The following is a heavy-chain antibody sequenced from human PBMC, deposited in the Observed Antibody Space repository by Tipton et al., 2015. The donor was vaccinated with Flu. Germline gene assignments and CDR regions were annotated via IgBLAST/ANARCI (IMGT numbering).Heavy chain of an antibody. D-gene: IGHD6-13*01. CDR1: GYTFTGYY. J-gene: IGHJ4*02. CDR3: ASWSRGLGSSPMLDDY. V-gene: IGHV1-2*02. CDR2: INPNSGGT. Sequence: QLVQSGAEVKKPGASVKVSCKASGYTFTGYYMHWVRQAPGQGLEWMGWINPNSGGTNYAQKVQGRVTMTRDTSISTAYMELSRLRSDDTAVYYCASWSRGLGSSPMLDDYWGQGTLVTVSS.